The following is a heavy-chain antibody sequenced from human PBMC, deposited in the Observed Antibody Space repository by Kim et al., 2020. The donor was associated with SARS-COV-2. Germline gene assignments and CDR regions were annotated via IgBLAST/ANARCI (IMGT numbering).Heavy chain of an antibody. CDR3: AREYCSGGSCLLDY. V-gene: IGHV3-30*01. Sequence: ADSVKGRFTISRDNSKNTLYLQMNSLRAEDTAVYYCAREYCSGGSCLLDYWGQGTLVTVSS. J-gene: IGHJ4*02. D-gene: IGHD2-15*01.